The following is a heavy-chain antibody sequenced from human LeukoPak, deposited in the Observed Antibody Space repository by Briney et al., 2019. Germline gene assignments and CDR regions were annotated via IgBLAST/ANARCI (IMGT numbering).Heavy chain of an antibody. CDR3: ARGYRQLVPPYFGY. D-gene: IGHD6-13*01. J-gene: IGHJ4*02. CDR2: ISSNGGST. Sequence: PGGSLRLSCAASGSTFSSYAMHWVRQAPGEGLEYVSAISSNGGSTYYANSVKGRFTISRDNSKNTLYLQMGSLRAEDMAVYYCARGYRQLVPPYFGYWGQGTLVTVSS. CDR1: GSTFSSYA. V-gene: IGHV3-64*01.